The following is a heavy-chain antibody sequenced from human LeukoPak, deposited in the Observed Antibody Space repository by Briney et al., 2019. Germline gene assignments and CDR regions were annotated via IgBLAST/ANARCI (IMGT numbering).Heavy chain of an antibody. CDR1: GLPLTTRGLG. CDR2: SYWDNDK. D-gene: IGHD6-25*01. Sequence: SGPTLVKPTQTLTLTCTVSGLPLTTRGLGVGWIRQPPGKALEWLALSYWDNDKRYSPSLKSRLTIARDTSQNQVVLTMTNMDPVDTATYYCAPRLGPAAASMVEFFDSWGQGTLVAVSS. CDR3: APRLGPAAASMVEFFDS. J-gene: IGHJ4*02. V-gene: IGHV2-5*02.